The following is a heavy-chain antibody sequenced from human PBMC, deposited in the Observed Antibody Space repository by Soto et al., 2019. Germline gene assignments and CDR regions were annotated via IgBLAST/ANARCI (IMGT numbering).Heavy chain of an antibody. CDR2: ISYDGSNK. CDR3: AKVPGPYYDFCSGYYRGHDAFDI. V-gene: IGHV3-30*18. D-gene: IGHD3-3*01. Sequence: QVQLVESGGGVVQPGRSLRLSCAASGFTFSSYGMHWVRQAPGKGLEWVAVISYDGSNKYYADSVKGRFTISRDNSKNTLYLQLNSLRAEETAVYYCAKVPGPYYDFCSGYYRGHDAFDIWGQGTMVTVSS. CDR1: GFTFSSYG. J-gene: IGHJ3*02.